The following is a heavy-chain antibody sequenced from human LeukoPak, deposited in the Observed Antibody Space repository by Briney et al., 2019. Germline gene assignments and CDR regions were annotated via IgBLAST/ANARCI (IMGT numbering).Heavy chain of an antibody. CDR1: GFPFSSHG. CDR2: ISRSGSTI. Sequence: PGGTLRLSCAASGFPFSSHGMSWVRQAPGKGLEWVSYISRSGSTIYYADSVKGRFTISRDNAKNSLYLQMNSLRAEDTAVYYCASQGLYYDILTGYQAFDYGGQGTLVTVSP. CDR3: ASQGLYYDILTGYQAFDY. D-gene: IGHD3-9*01. V-gene: IGHV3-48*04. J-gene: IGHJ4*02.